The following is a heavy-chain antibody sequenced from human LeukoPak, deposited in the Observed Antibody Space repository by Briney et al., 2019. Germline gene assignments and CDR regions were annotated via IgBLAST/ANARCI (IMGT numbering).Heavy chain of an antibody. V-gene: IGHV3-15*01. CDR3: TTVNSAIFGVDDY. CDR2: IKSKTDGGTT. J-gene: IGHJ4*02. CDR1: GFTFSNAW. Sequence: KTGGSLRLSCAASGFTFSNAWMSWVRQAPGKGLEWVGRIKSKTDGGTTDYAAPVKGRFTISKDDSKNTLYLQMNSLKTEDTAVYYCTTVNSAIFGVDDYWGQGTLVTVSS. D-gene: IGHD3-3*01.